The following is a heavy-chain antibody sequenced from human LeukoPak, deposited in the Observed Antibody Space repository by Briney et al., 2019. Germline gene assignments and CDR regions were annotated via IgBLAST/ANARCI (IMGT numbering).Heavy chain of an antibody. Sequence: ASVKVSCKASGYTFTGYYMHWVRQAPGQGLEWMGRINPNSGGTNYAQKFQGRVTTTRDTSISTAYMEMSRLRSDYSAVYYCARATRIMITFGGVEVDYWGQGTLVTVSS. D-gene: IGHD3-16*01. J-gene: IGHJ4*02. V-gene: IGHV1-2*06. CDR1: GYTFTGYY. CDR2: INPNSGGT. CDR3: ARATRIMITFGGVEVDY.